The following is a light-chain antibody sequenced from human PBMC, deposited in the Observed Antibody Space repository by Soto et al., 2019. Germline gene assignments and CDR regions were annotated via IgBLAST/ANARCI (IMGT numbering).Light chain of an antibody. J-gene: IGKJ1*01. CDR1: QGISNY. CDR3: QKYNSPPRT. V-gene: IGKV1-27*01. CDR2: AAS. Sequence: DIQMTQSPPSLSASVGDRVTITCRASQGISNYLAWYQQKPGELPKLVIYAASILQTGVPSRFSGSGSGTDFSLTNSSLQPEDVATYFCQKYNSPPRTFGQGTKVELK.